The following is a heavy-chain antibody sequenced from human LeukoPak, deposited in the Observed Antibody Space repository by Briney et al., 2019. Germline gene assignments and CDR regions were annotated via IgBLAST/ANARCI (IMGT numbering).Heavy chain of an antibody. Sequence: PSETLSLTCAVYGGSFSGYYWSWLRQPPGKGLERIGEINHSGSTNYNPSLKSRVTISVDTSKNQFSLKLSSVTAADTAVYYCARVPLSCGGDCYSEAFYFDCWGQGTLVTVSS. V-gene: IGHV4-34*01. CDR2: INHSGST. CDR1: GGSFSGYY. D-gene: IGHD2-21*02. CDR3: ARVPLSCGGDCYSEAFYFDC. J-gene: IGHJ4*02.